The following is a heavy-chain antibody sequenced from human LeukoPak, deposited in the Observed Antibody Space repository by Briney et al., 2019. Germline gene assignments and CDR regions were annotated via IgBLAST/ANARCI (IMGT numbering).Heavy chain of an antibody. D-gene: IGHD6-13*01. V-gene: IGHV4-34*01. CDR3: AREVVAAAGTGWFDP. CDR2: INHSGST. Sequence: PSETLSLTGAGYGGSFSGYYWSWIRQPPGKGLEWIGEINHSGSTNYNPSLKSRVTISVDTSKNQFSLKLSSVTAADTAVYYCAREVVAAAGTGWFDPWGQGTLVTVSS. J-gene: IGHJ5*02. CDR1: GGSFSGYY.